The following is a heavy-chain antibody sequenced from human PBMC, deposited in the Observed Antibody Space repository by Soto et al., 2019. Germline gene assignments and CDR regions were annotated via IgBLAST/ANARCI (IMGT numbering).Heavy chain of an antibody. D-gene: IGHD6-13*01. J-gene: IGHJ4*02. CDR2: IYYSGST. CDR1: GGYISSGGYY. V-gene: IGHV4-31*11. Sequence: QVQLQESGPGLVKPSQTLSLTCAVSGGYISSGGYYWSRIRQHPGKGLGWIGYIYYSGSTCYNPSLKSRVTISVDTCKNQSSPKLSSVTAADTAVYYCARASAAPYSFDYWGQGTLVTVSS. CDR3: ARASAAPYSFDY.